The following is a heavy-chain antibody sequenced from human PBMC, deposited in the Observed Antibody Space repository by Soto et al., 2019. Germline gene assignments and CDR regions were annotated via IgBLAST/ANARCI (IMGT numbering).Heavy chain of an antibody. CDR3: ARGLVRGVITPGY. J-gene: IGHJ4*02. V-gene: IGHV1-8*01. D-gene: IGHD3-10*01. Sequence: ASVKVSCKASGYTFASYDINWVREATGQGLEWMGWMNPNSGNTGYAQKFQGRVTMTRNTSISTAYMELSSLRSEDTAVYYCARGLVRGVITPGYWGQGTLVTVSS. CDR2: MNPNSGNT. CDR1: GYTFASYD.